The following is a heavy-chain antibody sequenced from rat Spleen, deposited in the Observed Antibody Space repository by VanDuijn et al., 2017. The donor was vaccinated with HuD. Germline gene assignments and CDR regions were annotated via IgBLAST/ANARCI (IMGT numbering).Heavy chain of an antibody. CDR1: GYSITSNY. CDR3: ARRTTEASYWYFDF. Sequence: EVQLQESGPGLVKPSQSLSLTCSVTGYSITSNYWAWIRKFPGNKMEWLGYINYGGYTGYNPSLKSRISITRDTSKNQFFLQLNSVTTEDTATYYCARRTTEASYWYFDFWGPGTVVTVSS. D-gene: IGHD1-11*01. V-gene: IGHV3-1*01. J-gene: IGHJ1*01. CDR2: INYGGYT.